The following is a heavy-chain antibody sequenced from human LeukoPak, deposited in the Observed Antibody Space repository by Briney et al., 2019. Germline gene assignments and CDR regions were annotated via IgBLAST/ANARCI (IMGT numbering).Heavy chain of an antibody. J-gene: IGHJ4*02. Sequence: SETLSLTCAVYGGSFSGYYWSWIRQPPGKGLEWIGEINHSGSTNYNPSLKSRVTISVDTSKNQFSLKLSSVTAADTAVYYCARHIRRKRSGSYRYSRYYFDYWGQGILVTVSS. CDR1: GGSFSGYY. D-gene: IGHD3-16*02. CDR3: ARHIRRKRSGSYRYSRYYFDY. CDR2: INHSGST. V-gene: IGHV4-34*01.